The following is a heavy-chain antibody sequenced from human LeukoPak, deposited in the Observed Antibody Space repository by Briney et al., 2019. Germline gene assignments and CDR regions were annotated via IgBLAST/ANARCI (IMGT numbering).Heavy chain of an antibody. CDR1: GFTFSPYW. Sequence: GGSLRLSCAASGFTFSPYWMHWVRQSPGTGLVWVSRINSDGITTIYADSVKGRFTISRDNTKNTLYLQMTSLRAEDTAVYYCARDRFYGMDLWGQGTTVTVSS. CDR3: ARDRFYGMDL. J-gene: IGHJ6*02. V-gene: IGHV3-74*01. CDR2: INSDGITT.